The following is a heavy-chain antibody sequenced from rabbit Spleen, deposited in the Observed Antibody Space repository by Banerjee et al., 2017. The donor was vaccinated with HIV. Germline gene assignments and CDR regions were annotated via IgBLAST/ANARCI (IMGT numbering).Heavy chain of an antibody. V-gene: IGHV1S45*01. CDR1: GFSFSNKAV. Sequence: QEQLVESGGGLVKPEGSLKLSCTASGFSFSNKAVMCWVRQAPGKGLEWIACINVITGKAVYASWAKGRFNLSKTSSTTVTLQMTSLTVADTVTYFCARDTGSSFSSYGMDLWGPGTLVTVS. J-gene: IGHJ6*01. D-gene: IGHD8-1*01. CDR3: ARDTGSSFSSYGMDL. CDR2: INVITGKA.